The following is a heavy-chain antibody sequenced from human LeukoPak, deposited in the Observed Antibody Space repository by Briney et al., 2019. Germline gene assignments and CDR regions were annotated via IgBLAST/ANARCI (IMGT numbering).Heavy chain of an antibody. Sequence: GGSLRLSCVASGLTFNIYGMSWVRQAPGKGPEWVSSVGGGDDMHYADSVKGRFTAYRDDAKTTVYLQMNRLKVEDTAIYFRAKDATPKNSMWDYFDSWGQGTLVTVSS. J-gene: IGHJ4*02. CDR2: SVGGGDDM. V-gene: IGHV3-23*01. CDR1: GLTFNIYG. CDR3: AKDATPKNSMWDYFDS. D-gene: IGHD1-26*01.